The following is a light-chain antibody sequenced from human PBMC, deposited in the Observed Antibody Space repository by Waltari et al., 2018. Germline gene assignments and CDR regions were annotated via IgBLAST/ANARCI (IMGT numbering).Light chain of an antibody. V-gene: IGKV2-28*01. CDR1: QSLLYSNGYNY. CDR2: LGS. CDR3: MQGLHFPLT. Sequence: DVVMTQSPLSLPVTPGEPASISCRSSQSLLYSNGYNYVNWYLQRPGQSPQLLIYLGSNRDSGVPGRFSGSGSGTDFTLKISRVEAEDVGVYYCMQGLHFPLTFGPGTKVDIK. J-gene: IGKJ3*01.